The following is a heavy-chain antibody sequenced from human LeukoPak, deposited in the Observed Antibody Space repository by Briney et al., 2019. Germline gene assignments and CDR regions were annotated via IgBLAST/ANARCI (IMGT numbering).Heavy chain of an antibody. CDR3: ARDSSGPRPDQLDY. V-gene: IGHV1-2*02. CDR2: INPNSGGT. CDR1: GYTFTGYY. D-gene: IGHD3-22*01. J-gene: IGHJ4*02. Sequence: ASVKVSCKASGYTFTGYYMHWVRQAPGQGLEWKGWINPNSGGTNYAQKFQGRVTMTRDTSISTAYMELSRLRSDDTAVYYCARDSSGPRPDQLDYWGQGTLVTVSS.